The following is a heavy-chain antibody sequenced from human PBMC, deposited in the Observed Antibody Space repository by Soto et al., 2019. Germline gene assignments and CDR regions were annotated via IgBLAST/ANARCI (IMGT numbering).Heavy chain of an antibody. Sequence: GESLKISCKRSGYSFTSYWIGWVRQMPGKGLEWMGLIYPGDSDTRYSPSFQGQVTISADKSISTAYLQWRILKASDTAMYYCARQSVGLRFLEWFFSVWGQGTLVTVSS. CDR1: GYSFTSYW. D-gene: IGHD3-3*01. CDR3: ARQSVGLRFLEWFFSV. J-gene: IGHJ4*02. CDR2: IYPGDSDT. V-gene: IGHV5-51*01.